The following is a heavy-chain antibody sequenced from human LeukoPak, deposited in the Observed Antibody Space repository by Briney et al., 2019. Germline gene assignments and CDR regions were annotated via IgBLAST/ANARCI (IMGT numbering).Heavy chain of an antibody. J-gene: IGHJ4*02. CDR3: ASVAAAANLGY. D-gene: IGHD6-13*01. CDR2: ISAYNGNT. V-gene: IGHV1-18*01. Sequence: GASVKVSCKASGYTFTSYDISWVRQAPGQGLEWMGWISAYNGNTNYAEKLQGRVTMTTDTSTSTAYMELRSLRSDDTAVYYCASVAAAANLGYWGQGTLVTVSS. CDR1: GYTFTSYD.